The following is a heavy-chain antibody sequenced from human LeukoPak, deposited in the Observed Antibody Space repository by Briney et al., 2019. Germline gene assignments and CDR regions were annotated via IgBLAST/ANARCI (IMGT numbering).Heavy chain of an antibody. J-gene: IGHJ4*02. V-gene: IGHV3-30-3*01. D-gene: IGHD4-23*01. CDR3: AKDAASVVPYYFDY. Sequence: GGSLRLSCAASGFTFSSYAMSWVRQAPGKGLEWVAVISYDGSNKYYADSVKGRFTISRDNSKNTLYLQMNSLRAEDTAVYYCAKDAASVVPYYFDYWGQGTLVTVSS. CDR1: GFTFSSYA. CDR2: ISYDGSNK.